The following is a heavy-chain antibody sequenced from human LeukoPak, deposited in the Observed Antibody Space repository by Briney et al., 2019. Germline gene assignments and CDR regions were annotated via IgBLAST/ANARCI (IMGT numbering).Heavy chain of an antibody. CDR1: GGTFNSYA. V-gene: IGHV1-69*06. CDR2: IIPIFGTA. J-gene: IGHJ6*03. CDR3: AREGSPYYYYYMDV. D-gene: IGHD2-15*01. Sequence: ASVKVSCKASGGTFNSYAISWVRQAPGQGLEWMGGIIPIFGTANYAQKFQGRVTITADKSTSTAYMALRSLRSDDTAVYYCAREGSPYYYYYMDVWGKGTTVTVSS.